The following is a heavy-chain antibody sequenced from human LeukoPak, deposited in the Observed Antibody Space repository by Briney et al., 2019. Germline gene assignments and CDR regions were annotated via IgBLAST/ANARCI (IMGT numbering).Heavy chain of an antibody. CDR2: INPNSGGT. D-gene: IGHD2-2*02. CDR3: ASAYCSSTSCYTWGQFDY. V-gene: IGHV1-2*02. J-gene: IGHJ4*02. Sequence: ASVKVSCKASGHTFTGYYMHWVRQAPGQGLEWMGWINPNSGGTNYAQKFQGRVTMTRDTSISTAYMELSRLRSDDTAVYYCASAYCSSTSCYTWGQFDYWGQGTLVTVSS. CDR1: GHTFTGYY.